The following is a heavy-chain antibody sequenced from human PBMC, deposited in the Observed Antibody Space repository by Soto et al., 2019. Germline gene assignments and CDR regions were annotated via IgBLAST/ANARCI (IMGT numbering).Heavy chain of an antibody. CDR2: MNPNSGNT. Sequence: GASVKVSCKASGYTFTSYDINWVRQATGQGLEWMGWMNPNSGNTGYAQKFQGRVTMTRNTSISTAYMELSSLRSEDTAVYYCARESLTLYCSSTSCAGSDAFDIWGQGTMVTVSS. CDR3: ARESLTLYCSSTSCAGSDAFDI. D-gene: IGHD2-2*01. J-gene: IGHJ3*02. V-gene: IGHV1-8*01. CDR1: GYTFTSYD.